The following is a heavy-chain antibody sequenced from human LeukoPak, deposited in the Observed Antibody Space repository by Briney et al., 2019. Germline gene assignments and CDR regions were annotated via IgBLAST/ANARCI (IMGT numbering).Heavy chain of an antibody. J-gene: IGHJ5*02. CDR1: GYTFTSYA. V-gene: IGHV7-4-1*02. CDR2: INTNTGNP. D-gene: IGHD2-15*01. CDR3: ARDIVVVVAATTWSNWFDP. Sequence: ASVKVSCKASGYTFTSYAMNWVRQAPGQGLEWMGWINTNTGNPTYAQGFTGRFVFSLDTSVSTAYLQISGLKAEDTAVYYCARDIVVVVAATTWSNWFDPWGQGTLVTVSS.